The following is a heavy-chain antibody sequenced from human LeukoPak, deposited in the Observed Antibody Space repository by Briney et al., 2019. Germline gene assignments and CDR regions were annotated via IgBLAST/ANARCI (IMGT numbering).Heavy chain of an antibody. CDR1: GFTFSSSW. J-gene: IGHJ4*02. CDR3: ARAGNYRFDY. CDR2: MNGDGSST. V-gene: IGHV3-74*01. Sequence: GGSLRLSCAASGFTFSSSWLHWVRQTPGEGLVWVSRMNGDGSSTDYADSVKGRFTISRDNAKNTLYLQMKSLGAEDTAVYYCARAGNYRFDYWGQGTLVTVSS. D-gene: IGHD1-7*01.